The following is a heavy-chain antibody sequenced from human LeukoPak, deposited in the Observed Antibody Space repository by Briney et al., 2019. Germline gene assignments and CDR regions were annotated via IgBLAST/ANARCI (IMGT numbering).Heavy chain of an antibody. J-gene: IGHJ3*02. Sequence: PGRSLRLSCAASGFTFSSYAMHWVRQAPGKGLEWVAVISYDGSNKYYAASVRGRFTISRDNSKNTLYLQMNSLRAEDTAVYYCARPRYSGYDDAFDIWGQGTMVTVSS. D-gene: IGHD5-12*01. CDR1: GFTFSSYA. CDR2: ISYDGSNK. CDR3: ARPRYSGYDDAFDI. V-gene: IGHV3-30*04.